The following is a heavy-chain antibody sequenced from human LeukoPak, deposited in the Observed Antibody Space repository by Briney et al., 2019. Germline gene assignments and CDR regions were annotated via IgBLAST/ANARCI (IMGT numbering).Heavy chain of an antibody. J-gene: IGHJ4*02. Sequence: SGTLSLTCAVSGGSINSNNWWSWVRQPPGKGLEWIGEIYHSGSTNYNPSLKSRVTISVDKSKKQFSLKLRSVTAADTAVYYCARDQPTTVTLDYWGQGTLVTVSS. CDR3: ARDQPTTVTLDY. CDR1: GGSINSNNW. D-gene: IGHD4-17*01. V-gene: IGHV4-4*02. CDR2: IYHSGST.